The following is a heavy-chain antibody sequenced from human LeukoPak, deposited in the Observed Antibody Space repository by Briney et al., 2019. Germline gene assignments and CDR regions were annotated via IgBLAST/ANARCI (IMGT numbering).Heavy chain of an antibody. CDR3: ARSYSSSWPFDY. D-gene: IGHD6-13*01. V-gene: IGHV1-46*01. Sequence: ASVKVSCKASGYTFTSYYIHWVRQAPGQGLEWMGIINPTGGSTTYAQKFQGRVTMTRDTSTSTVYMEPSSLRSEDTAVYYCARSYSSSWPFDYWGQGTLVTVSS. J-gene: IGHJ4*02. CDR2: INPTGGST. CDR1: GYTFTSYY.